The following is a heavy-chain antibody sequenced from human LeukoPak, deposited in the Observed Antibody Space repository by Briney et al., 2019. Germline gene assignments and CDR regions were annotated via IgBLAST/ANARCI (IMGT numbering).Heavy chain of an antibody. J-gene: IGHJ4*02. CDR3: TRGTVTTYYFDY. D-gene: IGHD4-17*01. V-gene: IGHV4-59*01. CDR2: IYYSGST. CDR1: GGSISGYY. Sequence: PSETLSLTCTVSGGSISGYYWSWIRQPPGKELERIGYIYYSGSTNYNPSLKSRVTISVDTSKNQFSLQLSSVTAADTAVYYCTRGTVTTYYFDYWGQGTLVTVSS.